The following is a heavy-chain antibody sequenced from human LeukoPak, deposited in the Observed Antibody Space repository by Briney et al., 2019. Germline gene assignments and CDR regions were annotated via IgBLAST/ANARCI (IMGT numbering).Heavy chain of an antibody. CDR3: ARDYDFWSGYYASFDY. D-gene: IGHD3-3*01. V-gene: IGHV1-18*01. CDR1: GDTFTSYG. CDR2: ISAYNGNT. Sequence: ASVKVSCKASGDTFTSYGISWVRQAPGQGLEWMGWISAYNGNTNYAQKLQGRVTMTTDTSTSTAYMELRSLRSDDTAVYYCARDYDFWSGYYASFDYWGQGTLVTVSS. J-gene: IGHJ4*02.